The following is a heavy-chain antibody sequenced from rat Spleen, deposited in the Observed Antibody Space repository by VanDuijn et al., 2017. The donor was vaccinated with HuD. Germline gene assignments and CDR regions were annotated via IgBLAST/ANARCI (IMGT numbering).Heavy chain of an antibody. Sequence: EVQLVESDGGLVQPGGSLKLSCAASGFTFSDYYMAWVRQTPTKGLEWVATITSGGSNTYYPDSVKGRFTISRDNAKSTLYLQMDSLRSEDTATYYCARHGIYNNYGWFAYWGQGTLVTVSS. CDR1: GFTFSDYY. V-gene: IGHV5-25*01. D-gene: IGHD1-10*01. CDR2: ITSGGSNT. J-gene: IGHJ3*01. CDR3: ARHGIYNNYGWFAY.